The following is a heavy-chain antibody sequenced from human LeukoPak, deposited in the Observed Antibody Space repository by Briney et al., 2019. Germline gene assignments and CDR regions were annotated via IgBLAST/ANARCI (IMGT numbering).Heavy chain of an antibody. CDR2: ISSDSNYI. D-gene: IGHD2-2*01. J-gene: IGHJ3*02. CDR3: ASRYCTSTNCYAFDI. CDR1: GFTFSSYS. V-gene: IGHV3-21*01. Sequence: PGGSLRLSCAASGFTFSSYSMNWVRQAPGKWLEWVSSISSDSNYIFYADSVQGRFTISRDNAENSLFLQMNSLRAEDTAGYYCASRYCTSTNCYAFDIWGQGTEVTVSS.